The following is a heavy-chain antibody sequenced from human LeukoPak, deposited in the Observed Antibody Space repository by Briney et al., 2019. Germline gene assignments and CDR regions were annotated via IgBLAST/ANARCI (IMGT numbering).Heavy chain of an antibody. V-gene: IGHV3-30*02. CDR3: ARGANGGNSGYYYYGMDV. CDR1: GFTFSSYG. D-gene: IGHD4-23*01. Sequence: PGGSLRLSCAASGFTFSSYGMHWVRQAPGKGLEWVAFIRYDGSNKYYADSVKGRFTISRDNSKNTLYVQMNSLRAEDTAVYYCARGANGGNSGYYYYGMDVWGQGTTVTVSS. J-gene: IGHJ6*02. CDR2: IRYDGSNK.